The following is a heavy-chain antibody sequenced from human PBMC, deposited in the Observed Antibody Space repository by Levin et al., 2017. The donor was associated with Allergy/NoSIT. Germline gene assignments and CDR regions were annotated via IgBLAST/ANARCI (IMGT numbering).Heavy chain of an antibody. Sequence: PSETLSLTCAASGFTFSSYAMSWVRQAPGKGLEWVSAISGSGGSTYYADSVKGRFTISRDNSKNTLYLQMNSLRAEDTAVYYCATDYYSNNYFDYWGQGTLVTVSS. CDR1: GFTFSSYA. CDR2: ISGSGGST. CDR3: ATDYYSNNYFDY. V-gene: IGHV3-23*01. D-gene: IGHD4-11*01. J-gene: IGHJ4*02.